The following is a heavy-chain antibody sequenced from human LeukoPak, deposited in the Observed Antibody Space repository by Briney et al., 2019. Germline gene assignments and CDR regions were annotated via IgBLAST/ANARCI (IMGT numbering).Heavy chain of an antibody. CDR2: IWYDGSNK. CDR3: ARGVYTSTWYLDY. J-gene: IGHJ4*02. CDR1: GFTFSDYY. V-gene: IGHV3-33*08. D-gene: IGHD6-13*01. Sequence: PGGSLRLSCAASGFTFSDYYMTWIRQAPGKGLEWVALIWYDGSNKCYADSVKGRFTISRDSSTNTLYLRMNSLTADDTAVYYCARGVYTSTWYLDYWGQGTLVTVSS.